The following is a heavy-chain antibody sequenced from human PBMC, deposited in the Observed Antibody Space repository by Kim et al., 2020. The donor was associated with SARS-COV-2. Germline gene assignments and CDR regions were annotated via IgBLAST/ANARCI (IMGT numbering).Heavy chain of an antibody. CDR1: GGSISSSSYY. CDR2: IYYSGST. V-gene: IGHV4-39*07. CDR3: ARVRRYDSSGYHGWFDP. Sequence: SETLSLTCTVSGGSISSSSYYWGWIRQPPGKGLEWIGSIYYSGSTYYNPSLKSRVTISVDTSKNQFSLKLSSVTAADTAVYYCARVRRYDSSGYHGWFDP. D-gene: IGHD3-22*01. J-gene: IGHJ5*02.